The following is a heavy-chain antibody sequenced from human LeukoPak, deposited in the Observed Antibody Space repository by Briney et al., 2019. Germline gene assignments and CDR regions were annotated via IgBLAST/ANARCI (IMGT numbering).Heavy chain of an antibody. V-gene: IGHV4-59*08. CDR3: ARLGFRGN. Sequence: IPSETLSLTCTVSGGSISSYYWSWIRQPPGKGLEWIGYIYYSGSTNYNSSLKSRVTISVDTSKNQFSLKLSSVTAADTAVYYCARLGFRGNWGQGTLVTVSS. D-gene: IGHD2-2*03. CDR2: IYYSGST. J-gene: IGHJ4*02. CDR1: GGSISSYY.